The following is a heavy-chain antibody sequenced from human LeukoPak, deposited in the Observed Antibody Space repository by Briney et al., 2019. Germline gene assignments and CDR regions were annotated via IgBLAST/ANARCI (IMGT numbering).Heavy chain of an antibody. V-gene: IGHV4-61*01. CDR2: IYYTGST. CDR3: ARVREGYYYYMDV. Sequence: SQTLSLTCTVSGGSISSGSYYWSWIRQPPGKGLEWIGYIYYTGSTNYNPSLKSRVTISVDTSKNQFSLKLSSVTAADTAVYYCARVREGYYYYMDVWGKGTTVTISS. CDR1: GGSISSGSYY. J-gene: IGHJ6*03. D-gene: IGHD1-26*01.